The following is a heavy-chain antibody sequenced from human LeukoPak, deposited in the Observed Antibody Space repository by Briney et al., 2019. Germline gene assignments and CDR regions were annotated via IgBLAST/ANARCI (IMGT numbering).Heavy chain of an antibody. V-gene: IGHV7-4-1*02. CDR1: GYTLTTYS. CDR3: ARGLLYSFDS. J-gene: IGHJ4*02. CDR2: IDTNAGNP. D-gene: IGHD3-10*01. Sequence: GASVKVSCKASGYTLTTYSLNWVRQAPGQGLEWMGWIDTNAGNPTYAQAFAGRFVFSLDSSVNTAYLHISGLEVEDTAIYYCARGLLYSFDSWGQGTLVTVSS.